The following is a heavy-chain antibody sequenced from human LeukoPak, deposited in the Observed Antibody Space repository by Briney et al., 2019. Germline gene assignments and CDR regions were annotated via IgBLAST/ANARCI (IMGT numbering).Heavy chain of an antibody. V-gene: IGHV1-69*13. D-gene: IGHD1-26*01. CDR3: ARAREQGGLDAFDI. CDR1: GGTFSSYA. CDR2: IIPIFGTA. J-gene: IGHJ3*02. Sequence: GASVKVSCKASGGTFSSYAISWVRQAPGQGLEWMGGIIPIFGTANYAQKFQGRVTITADESTSTAYMELSSLRSEDTAVYYCARAREQGGLDAFDIWGQGTMVTVSS.